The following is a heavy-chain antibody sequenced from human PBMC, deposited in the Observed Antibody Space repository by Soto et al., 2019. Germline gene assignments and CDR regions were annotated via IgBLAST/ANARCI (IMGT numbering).Heavy chain of an antibody. CDR2: MYNTGRT. Sequence: SSETLSLTCTVSGGSISSYYWSWIRQPPGKGLEWIGYMYNTGRTIYNPSLKSRVTISVDTSKNQFSLKLNSVTAADTAVYYCARDLWGYCGADCYPLDVWGQGTTVTVS. V-gene: IGHV4-59*01. J-gene: IGHJ6*02. CDR1: GGSISSYY. CDR3: ARDLWGYCGADCYPLDV. D-gene: IGHD2-21*02.